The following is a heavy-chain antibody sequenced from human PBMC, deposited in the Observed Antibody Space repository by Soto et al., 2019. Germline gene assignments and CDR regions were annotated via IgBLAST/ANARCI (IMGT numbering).Heavy chain of an antibody. J-gene: IGHJ4*02. Sequence: QVQLVQSGAEVKKPGASVKVSCKASGYTFTSYYMHWVRQAPGQGLEWMGWIDPNSGDTNYSQKLQGRVTMTRDTSISTAYMELTRLRSDDTAVYLCARASTYGESDYWGQGTLVTVSS. V-gene: IGHV1-2*02. CDR1: GYTFTSYY. D-gene: IGHD3-10*01. CDR2: IDPNSGDT. CDR3: ARASTYGESDY.